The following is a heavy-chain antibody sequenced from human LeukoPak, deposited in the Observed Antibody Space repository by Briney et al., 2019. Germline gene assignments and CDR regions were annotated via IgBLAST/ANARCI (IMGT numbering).Heavy chain of an antibody. V-gene: IGHV3-9*01. D-gene: IGHD5-24*01. CDR3: AKSPPGMATTYYFDY. CDR1: GFTFDDYA. CDR2: ISWNSGSI. J-gene: IGHJ4*02. Sequence: GRSLRLSCAASGFTFDDYAMHWVRQAPGKGLEWVSGISWNSGSIGYADSVKGRFTISRDNAKNFLYLQMNSLRAEDTALYYCAKSPPGMATTYYFDYWGQGTLVTVSS.